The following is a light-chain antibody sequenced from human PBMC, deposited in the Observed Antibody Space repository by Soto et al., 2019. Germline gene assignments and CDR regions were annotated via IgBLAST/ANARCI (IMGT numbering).Light chain of an antibody. CDR2: GAS. CDR1: QSVSSN. J-gene: IGKJ4*01. CDR3: QQYIRWPLT. V-gene: IGKV3-15*01. Sequence: ERVMTQSPATLSVSPGERATLSCRARQSVSSNLAWYQQKPGQAPSLLIYGASTRATGTPARFSGSGSGTEFTLTISSLQSEDFAVYYCQQYIRWPLTFGGGTKVDIK.